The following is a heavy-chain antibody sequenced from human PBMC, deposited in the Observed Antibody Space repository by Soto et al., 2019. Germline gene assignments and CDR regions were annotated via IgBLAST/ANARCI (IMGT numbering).Heavy chain of an antibody. V-gene: IGHV3-30-3*01. Sequence: GGSLRLSCAASGFTFSSYAMHWVRQAPGKGLEWVAVISYDGSDKYYADSVKGRFTISRDNSKNTLYLQMNSLSPEDTAVYHCARDGGRDGYPPVRFWGQGTLVTVSS. CDR1: GFTFSSYA. CDR2: ISYDGSDK. J-gene: IGHJ4*02. CDR3: ARDGGRDGYPPVRF. D-gene: IGHD5-12*01.